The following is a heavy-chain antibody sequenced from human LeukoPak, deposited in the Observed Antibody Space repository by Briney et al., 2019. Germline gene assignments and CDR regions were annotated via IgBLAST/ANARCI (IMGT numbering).Heavy chain of an antibody. J-gene: IGHJ4*02. V-gene: IGHV3-48*01. CDR1: GFTFSSYS. Sequence: GGSLRLSCAASGFTFSSYSMNWVRQAPGKGLEWVSYISSSSSTIYYADSVKGRFTISRDNAKNSLYLQMNSLRAEDTAVYYCARDSPGYSSSWYRSNPFFDYWGQGTLVTVSS. D-gene: IGHD6-13*01. CDR2: ISSSSSTI. CDR3: ARDSPGYSSSWYRSNPFFDY.